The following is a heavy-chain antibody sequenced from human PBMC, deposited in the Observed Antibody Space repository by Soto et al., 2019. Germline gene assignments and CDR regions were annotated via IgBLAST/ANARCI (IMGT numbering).Heavy chain of an antibody. CDR2: INHSGST. V-gene: IGHV4-34*01. CDR1: GGSFSGYY. Sequence: SETLSLTCAVYGGSFSGYYWSWIRQPPGKGLEWIGEINHSGSTNYNPSLKSRVTISVDTSKNQFSLKLSSVTAADTAVYYCARVEIVPAPSGYYYGMDVWGQGTTVTVSS. CDR3: ARVEIVPAPSGYYYGMDV. J-gene: IGHJ6*02. D-gene: IGHD2-2*01.